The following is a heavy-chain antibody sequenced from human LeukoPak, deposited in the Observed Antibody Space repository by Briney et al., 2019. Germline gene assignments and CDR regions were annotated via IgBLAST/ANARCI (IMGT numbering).Heavy chain of an antibody. CDR1: GYTLTELS. V-gene: IGHV1-24*01. J-gene: IGHJ4*02. Sequence: ASVKVSCKVSGYTLTELSMHWVRQAPGKGLEWMGGFDPEDGETSYAQNFQGRVTVTRDTSTTTVHMELRGLRSEDTAVYYCARDQEGFDYWGQGTVVTVSS. CDR2: FDPEDGET. CDR3: ARDQEGFDY.